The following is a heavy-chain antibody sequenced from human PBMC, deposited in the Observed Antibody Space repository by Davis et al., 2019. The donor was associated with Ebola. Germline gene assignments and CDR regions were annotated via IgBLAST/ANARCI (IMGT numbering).Heavy chain of an antibody. V-gene: IGHV1-3*01. D-gene: IGHD1-7*01. Sequence: AASVKVSCKASGYTFTSYYMHWVRQAPGQRLEWMGWINAGNGNTKYSQKFQGRVTITRDTSASTAYMELSSLRSEDTAVYYCARGLELLYWFDPWGQGTLVTVSS. CDR3: ARGLELLYWFDP. CDR1: GYTFTSYY. J-gene: IGHJ5*02. CDR2: INAGNGNT.